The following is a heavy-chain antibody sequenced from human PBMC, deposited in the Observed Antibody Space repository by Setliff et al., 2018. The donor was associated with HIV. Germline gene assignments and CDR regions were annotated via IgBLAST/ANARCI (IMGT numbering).Heavy chain of an antibody. Sequence: ASVKVSCKTSGYTFTNFGITWVRQVPGQGLEWMGWVNTNNDKTNYAQKFQGRVTMTTDRSTKTAYLDLGSLRPDDTAVYYCARDLYTSGWPNWFDPWGPGTLVTVSS. J-gene: IGHJ5*02. CDR2: VNTNNDKT. V-gene: IGHV1-18*01. CDR1: GYTFTNFG. D-gene: IGHD6-19*01. CDR3: ARDLYTSGWPNWFDP.